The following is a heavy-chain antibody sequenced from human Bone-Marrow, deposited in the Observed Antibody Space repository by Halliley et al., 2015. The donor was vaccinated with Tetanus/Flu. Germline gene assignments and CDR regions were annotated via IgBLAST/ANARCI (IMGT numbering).Heavy chain of an antibody. CDR3: AKDMEAVVPPNRNFYGMDV. CDR1: GFTFDDFA. D-gene: IGHD2-2*01. V-gene: IGHV3-9*01. CDR2: ITWNSGKI. J-gene: IGHJ6*02. Sequence: QLVQSGGGLEQPGRSLRLSCAASGFTFDDFAMHWVRQPPGKGLEWVAGITWNSGKIVYADSVKGRFTISRDNAKNSLYLQMNSLRVEDTALYYCAKDMEAVVPPNRNFYGMDVWGQGTAVSVSS.